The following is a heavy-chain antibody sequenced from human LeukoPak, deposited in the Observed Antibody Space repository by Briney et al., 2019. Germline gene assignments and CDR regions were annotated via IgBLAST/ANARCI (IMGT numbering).Heavy chain of an antibody. CDR2: ISSNGGST. CDR1: GSTFSSYA. Sequence: GGSLRLSCSASGSTFSSYAMHWVRQAPGKGLEYVSAISSNGGSTYYADSVKGRFTISRDNSKNTLYLQMSSLRAEDTAVYYCVKGPKGHPRYGMDVWGQGTTVTVSS. CDR3: VKGPKGHPRYGMDV. J-gene: IGHJ6*02. V-gene: IGHV3-64D*09.